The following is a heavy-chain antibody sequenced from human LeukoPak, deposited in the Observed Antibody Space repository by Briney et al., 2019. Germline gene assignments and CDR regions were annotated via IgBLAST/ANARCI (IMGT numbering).Heavy chain of an antibody. Sequence: GGSLRLSCAASGFIFSSYSMNWVRQAPGKGLEWVSYITSSSSTIYYANSVKGRFTISRDNARNSLYLQMNSLRAEDTAVYYCATDYYDSGSYLDPWGQGTLVTVSS. J-gene: IGHJ5*02. CDR1: GFIFSSYS. CDR2: ITSSSSTI. V-gene: IGHV3-48*01. CDR3: ATDYYDSGSYLDP. D-gene: IGHD3-10*01.